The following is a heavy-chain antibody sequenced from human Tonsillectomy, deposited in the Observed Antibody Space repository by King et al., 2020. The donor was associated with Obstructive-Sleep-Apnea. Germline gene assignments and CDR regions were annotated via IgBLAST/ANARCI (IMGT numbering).Heavy chain of an antibody. D-gene: IGHD3-22*01. Sequence: QLVQSGAEVKKPGASVKVSCKVSGYTFTSYGISWVRQAPGQGLEWMGWISAYNGNTHYAHKVQGRVTMTTDTSTSTAYTELRSLRSDDTAVYYCARGVYYDSSGYQVWFDPWGQGTLVTVSS. V-gene: IGHV1-18*01. CDR1: GYTFTSYG. J-gene: IGHJ5*02. CDR3: ARGVYYDSSGYQVWFDP. CDR2: ISAYNGNT.